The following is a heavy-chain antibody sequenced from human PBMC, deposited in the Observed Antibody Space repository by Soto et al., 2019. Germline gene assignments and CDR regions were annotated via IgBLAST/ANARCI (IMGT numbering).Heavy chain of an antibody. CDR3: ARNLGGYSYGYAY. D-gene: IGHD5-18*01. J-gene: IGHJ4*02. V-gene: IGHV3-21*01. CDR1: GFTFSSYS. Sequence: EVQLVESGGGLVKPGGSLRLSSAASGFTFSSYSMNWVRQAPGKGLEWVSSISSSSSYIYYADSVKGRFTISRDNAKNSLYLQMNSLRAEDTAVYYCARNLGGYSYGYAYWGQGTLVTVSS. CDR2: ISSSSSYI.